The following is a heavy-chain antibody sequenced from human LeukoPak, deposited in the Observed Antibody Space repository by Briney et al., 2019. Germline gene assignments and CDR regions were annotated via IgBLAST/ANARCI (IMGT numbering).Heavy chain of an antibody. D-gene: IGHD6-6*01. CDR2: ISGDGSSI. J-gene: IGHJ4*02. CDR1: GFTFRNYY. Sequence: GGSLRLSCVASGFTFRNYYMHWVRHVPGKGLVWVSRISGDGSSIFYADSVKGRFTISRDNAKNTLYLQVNNLRAEDTAVYYCARGPNSNWSGLDFWGQGTLLTVSS. CDR3: ARGPNSNWSGLDF. V-gene: IGHV3-74*01.